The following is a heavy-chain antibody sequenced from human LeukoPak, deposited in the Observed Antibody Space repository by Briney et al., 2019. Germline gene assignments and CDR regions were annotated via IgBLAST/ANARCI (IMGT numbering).Heavy chain of an antibody. CDR2: IYYSEST. CDR1: GGSISSYY. CDR3: ASLLLWFGDDAFDI. V-gene: IGHV4-59*01. J-gene: IGHJ3*02. D-gene: IGHD3-10*01. Sequence: PSETLSLTCTVSGGSISSYYWSWIRQPPGKGLEWIGYIYYSESTNYNPSLKSRVTISVDTSKNQFSLKLSSVTAADTAVYYCASLLLWFGDDAFDIWGQGTMVTVSS.